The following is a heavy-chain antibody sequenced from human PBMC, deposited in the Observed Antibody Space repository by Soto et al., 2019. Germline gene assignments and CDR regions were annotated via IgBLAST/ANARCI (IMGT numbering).Heavy chain of an antibody. V-gene: IGHV1-69*13. CDR2: IIPIFGTA. CDR1: GGTFSSYA. J-gene: IGHJ3*02. CDR3: ARVIERVAAAGNGAFDI. Sequence: SVKVSCKASGGTFSSYAISWVRQAPGQGLEWMGGIIPIFGTANYAQKFQGRVTITADESTSTAYMELSSLRSEDTAVYYCARVIERVAAAGNGAFDIWGQGTMVTVSS. D-gene: IGHD6-13*01.